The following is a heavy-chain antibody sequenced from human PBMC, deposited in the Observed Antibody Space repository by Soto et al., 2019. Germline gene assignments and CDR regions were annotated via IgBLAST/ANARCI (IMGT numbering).Heavy chain of an antibody. V-gene: IGHV3-30*18. Sequence: PVWSLRLSCSASLFSFSNFGMHLVLKTPGQGLEWVAQISHHGSDIHYADSVKGRFTISRDNSGNTLYLQMNSLGAEDTAVYFCAKDRSGSWTLDYWGQGTLVTVSS. D-gene: IGHD6-13*01. CDR1: LFSFSNFG. J-gene: IGHJ4*02. CDR3: AKDRSGSWTLDY. CDR2: ISHHGSDI.